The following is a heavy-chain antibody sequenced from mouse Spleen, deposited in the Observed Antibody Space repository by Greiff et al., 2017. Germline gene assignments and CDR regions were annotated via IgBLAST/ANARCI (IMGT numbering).Heavy chain of an antibody. J-gene: IGHJ4*01. CDR3: ARGDYYAMDY. CDR1: GYSITSGYD. V-gene: IGHV3-1*01. CDR2: ISYSGST. Sequence: VQLKESGPGMVKPSQSLSLTCTVPGYSITSGYDWHWIRHFPGNKLEWMGYISYSGSTNYNPSLKSRISITHDTSKNHFFLKLNSVTTEDTATYYCARGDYYAMDYWGQGTSVTVSS.